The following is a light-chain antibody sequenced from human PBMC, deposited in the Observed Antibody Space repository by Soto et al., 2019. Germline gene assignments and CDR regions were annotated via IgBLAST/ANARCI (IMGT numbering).Light chain of an antibody. CDR3: AACDDRLHGRSYV. Sequence: QSVLTQPPSVSGTPGQTVTISCSGSTSNIGSNPVNCYQQLPGTAPRLLISTNSQRPSGVPDRFSGSRSGTSASLAISGLQSEDEVDYYCAACDDRLHGRSYVLGTGIKVTV. CDR2: TNS. V-gene: IGLV1-44*01. J-gene: IGLJ1*01. CDR1: TSNIGSNP.